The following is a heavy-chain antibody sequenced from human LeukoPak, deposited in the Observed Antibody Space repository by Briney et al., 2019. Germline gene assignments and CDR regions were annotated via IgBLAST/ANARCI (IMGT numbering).Heavy chain of an antibody. CDR3: ARVGPSYYYYYMDP. Sequence: PGGSLRLSCSASGFTFSSSWMTWVRQAPGKGLEWVADIKQDGSEQYTADSLKGGFTISRDNYKKLVFLQMNSLRVDDTAVYYCARVGPSYYYYYMDPWGNGTTVIVSS. CDR1: GFTFSSSW. J-gene: IGHJ6*03. V-gene: IGHV3-7*01. CDR2: IKQDGSEQ.